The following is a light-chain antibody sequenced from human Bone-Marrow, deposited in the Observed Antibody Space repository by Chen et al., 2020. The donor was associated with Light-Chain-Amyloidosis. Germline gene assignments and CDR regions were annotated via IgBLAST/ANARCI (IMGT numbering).Light chain of an antibody. CDR3: KVYTLSNPPF. CDR2: EVT. CDR1: SSDVGGDNH. J-gene: IGLJ1*01. V-gene: IGLV2-14*01. Sequence: QSALTQPASVSGSPGQSITISCTGTSSDVGGDNHVSWYQQHPDKAPKLMIYEVTNRPSWVPDCFSCSKSDHTASLDISGPQTEDEADLFCKVYTLSNPPFFGNGTQVPVL.